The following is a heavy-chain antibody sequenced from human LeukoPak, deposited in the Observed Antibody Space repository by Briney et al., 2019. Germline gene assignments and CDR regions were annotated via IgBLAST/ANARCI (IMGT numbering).Heavy chain of an antibody. CDR1: GFTPSIYS. V-gene: IGHV3-48*01. D-gene: IGHD2-15*01. CDR2: ISSSSSTI. J-gene: IGHJ5*02. CDR3: ARECHHCSGGSCYSGSFDP. Sequence: PGGSLRLSCAASGFTPSIYSISWVRQAPGKGLEWVSYISSSSSTIYYADSVKGRFTISRDNAKNSLYLQMSSLRAEDTAVYYCARECHHCSGGSCYSGSFDPWGQGTLVTVSS.